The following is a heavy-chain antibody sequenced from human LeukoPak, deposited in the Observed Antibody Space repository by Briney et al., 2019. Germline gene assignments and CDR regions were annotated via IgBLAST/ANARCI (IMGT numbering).Heavy chain of an antibody. CDR3: TTDVLELAYFQH. D-gene: IGHD3-3*01. Sequence: GGSLRLSCAASGFTFSSYAMSWVRQAPGKGLEWVGRIKSKTDGGTTDYAAPVKGRFTISRDDSKNTLYLQMNSLKTEDTAVYYCTTDVLELAYFQHWGQGTLVTVSS. CDR2: IKSKTDGGTT. V-gene: IGHV3-15*01. J-gene: IGHJ1*01. CDR1: GFTFSSYA.